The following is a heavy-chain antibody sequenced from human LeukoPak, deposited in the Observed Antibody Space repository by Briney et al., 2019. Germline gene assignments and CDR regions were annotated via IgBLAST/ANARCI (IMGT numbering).Heavy chain of an antibody. CDR3: ARTRITMVRGVPYTDY. J-gene: IGHJ4*02. CDR2: VIPSSSSP. CDR1: GDTFSNYA. V-gene: IGHV1-69*05. Sequence: SVKVSCKASGDTFSNYAFSWVRQAPGQGLEWLGWVIPSSSSPNYAQRFQDRVTITTDDSTSTAYLELRSLRSEDTAVYYCARTRITMVRGVPYTDYWGQGTLVTVSS. D-gene: IGHD3-10*01.